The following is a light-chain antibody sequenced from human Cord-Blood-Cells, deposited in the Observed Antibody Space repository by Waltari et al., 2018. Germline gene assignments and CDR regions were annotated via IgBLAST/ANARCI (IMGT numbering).Light chain of an antibody. CDR3: QQYYSYPPFT. J-gene: IGKJ2*01. CDR2: AAS. V-gene: IGKV1-8*01. CDR1: QGISSY. Sequence: AIRMTQSPSSFSASTGDRVTITCRASQGISSYLAWYQQKPGKAPKLLIYAASTLQSGVPSRFSGSGSVTDFTLTIRCLQSEYFATYYCQQYYSYPPFTFGQGTKLEIK.